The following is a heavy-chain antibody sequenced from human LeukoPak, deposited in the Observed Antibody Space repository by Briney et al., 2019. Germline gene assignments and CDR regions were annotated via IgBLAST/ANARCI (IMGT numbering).Heavy chain of an antibody. V-gene: IGHV3-74*01. CDR3: ARRVTYGMDV. CDR2: INSDGSRT. J-gene: IGHJ6*02. D-gene: IGHD5-18*01. CDR1: GFTFSSSW. Sequence: GGSLRLSCAASGFTFSSSWMHWVRQAPEKGLVWVSRINSDGSRTSYADSVKGRFTISRDNSKNTLYLQMNSLRAEDTAVYYCARRVTYGMDVWGQGTTVTVSS.